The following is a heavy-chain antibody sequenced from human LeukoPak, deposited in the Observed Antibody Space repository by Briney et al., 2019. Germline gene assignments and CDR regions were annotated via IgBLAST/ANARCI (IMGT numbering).Heavy chain of an antibody. CDR2: ISWNSGTI. J-gene: IGHJ4*02. CDR3: AKDHIAVAKYFDY. CDR1: GFTFDDYA. D-gene: IGHD6-19*01. Sequence: GRSLRLSCEASGFTFDDYAMHWVRQAPGKGLEWVSGISWNSGTIGYADSVRGRFTIPRDNARNSLYLQMNSLRAEDTAFYYCAKDHIAVAKYFDYWGQGTLVTVSS. V-gene: IGHV3-9*01.